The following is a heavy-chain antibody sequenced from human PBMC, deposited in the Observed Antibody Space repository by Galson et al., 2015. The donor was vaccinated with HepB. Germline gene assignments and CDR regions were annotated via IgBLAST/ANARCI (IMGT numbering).Heavy chain of an antibody. CDR1: GYTFNIYG. D-gene: IGHD4-17*01. Sequence: SVKVSCKASGYTFNIYGISWVRQAPGQGLEWMGWISPYNSNTKYAQKFQGRVTMSRDTSMRTAFMEMRSLTTEDTAVYYCAKGDGDYPESFDFWGQGTMVIVSS. CDR3: AKGDGDYPESFDF. J-gene: IGHJ3*01. CDR2: ISPYNSNT. V-gene: IGHV1-18*01.